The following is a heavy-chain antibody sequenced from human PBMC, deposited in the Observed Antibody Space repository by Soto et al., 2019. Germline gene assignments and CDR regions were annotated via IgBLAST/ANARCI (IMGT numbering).Heavy chain of an antibody. CDR1: GFTFSGKT. J-gene: IGHJ4*02. V-gene: IGHV3-30-3*01. D-gene: IGHD2-2*02. CDR2: IAPDASQI. Sequence: GGSLRLSCAASGFTFSGKTMYWVRQAPGKGLEWVALIAPDASQIYYADSVRGRFTISRDNFKNNLYLQMNSLRAEDTSLYLCATDIHATWLLNSWGQGTLVTVSS. CDR3: ATDIHATWLLNS.